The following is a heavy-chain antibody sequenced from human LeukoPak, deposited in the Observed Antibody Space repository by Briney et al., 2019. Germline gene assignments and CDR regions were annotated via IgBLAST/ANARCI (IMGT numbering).Heavy chain of an antibody. D-gene: IGHD3-3*01. CDR3: ARDGPRAYYDFWSGFFGAFDI. CDR2: ISYDGSNK. J-gene: IGHJ3*02. V-gene: IGHV3-30*01. Sequence: GKSLRLSCAVSGFNLSSYAMRWVRQAPGKGLEWVLVISYDGSNKYYADSVKGRFTISRDNSKNTLFLQMNSLRAEDTAVYYCARDGPRAYYDFWSGFFGAFDIWGQGTMVTVSS. CDR1: GFNLSSYA.